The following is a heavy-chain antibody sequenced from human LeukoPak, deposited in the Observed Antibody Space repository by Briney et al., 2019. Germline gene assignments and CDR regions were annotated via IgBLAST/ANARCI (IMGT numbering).Heavy chain of an antibody. Sequence: SVKVSCKASGGSFNSYVITWVRQAPGQGLDWMGRIIPILNVANFAQKFQGRVTITADKSTNTAHMELSSLRSEDTAVYYCTREGVYSPDGSGYHRDAFDIWGQGTVVTVSS. J-gene: IGHJ3*02. CDR1: GGSFNSYV. D-gene: IGHD3-22*01. CDR2: IIPILNVA. CDR3: TREGVYSPDGSGYHRDAFDI. V-gene: IGHV1-69*04.